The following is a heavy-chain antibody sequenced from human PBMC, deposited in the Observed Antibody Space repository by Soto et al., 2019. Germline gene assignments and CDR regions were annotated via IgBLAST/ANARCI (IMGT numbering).Heavy chain of an antibody. CDR1: GGSVSGYY. CDR3: ARVKFNDPDIVVVPAAPERNWFDP. Sequence: SETLSLTCAVYGGSVSGYYWRWIRSPPGKGLEWSGEINHSGSTNYNPSLKSRVTISVDTSKNQFSLKLSSVTAADTAVYYCARVKFNDPDIVVVPAAPERNWFDPWGQGTLVTVSS. J-gene: IGHJ5*02. CDR2: INHSGST. V-gene: IGHV4-34*01. D-gene: IGHD2-2*01.